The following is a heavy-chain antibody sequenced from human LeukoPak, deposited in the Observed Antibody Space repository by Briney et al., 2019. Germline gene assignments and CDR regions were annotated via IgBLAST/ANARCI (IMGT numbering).Heavy chain of an antibody. CDR2: ISSDGSKT. V-gene: IGHV3-30*01. CDR1: GFIFSNYA. CDR3: ARDSTYWYDSGSSGPHYFDY. J-gene: IGHJ4*02. D-gene: IGHD3-10*01. Sequence: GGSLRLSCAASGFIFSNYAMLCVRQAPGRGLEWVALISSDGSKTYHADSVKGRFSISRDNSKNTLYLQLNSLRAEDTSVYYCARDSTYWYDSGSSGPHYFDYWGQGTLVTVSS.